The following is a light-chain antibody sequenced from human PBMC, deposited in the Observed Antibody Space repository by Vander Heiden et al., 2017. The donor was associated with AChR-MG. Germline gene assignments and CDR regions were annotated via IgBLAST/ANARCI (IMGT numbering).Light chain of an antibody. CDR1: QSVSRN. V-gene: IGKV3-15*01. J-gene: IGKJ4*01. CDR3: QQYNNWPPLT. Sequence: EIVMTQSPVTLSVSPGERATLPCRASQSVSRNLAWYQQKPGQAPRLLIYGASTRATGIPDRFSGSGSGTEFTLTISSLQPEDFAVYYCQQYNNWPPLTFGGGTKVEIK. CDR2: GAS.